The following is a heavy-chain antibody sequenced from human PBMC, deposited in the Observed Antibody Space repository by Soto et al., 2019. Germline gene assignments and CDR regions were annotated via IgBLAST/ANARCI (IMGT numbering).Heavy chain of an antibody. V-gene: IGHV1-69*13. D-gene: IGHD3-3*01. J-gene: IGHJ6*02. CDR3: AREGDFWKATRRWYYGMDV. Sequence: ASVKVSCKASGGTFSSYAISWVRQAPGQGLEWMGGIIPIFGTANYAQKFQGRVTITADESTSTAYMELSSLRSEDTAVYYCAREGDFWKATRRWYYGMDVWGQWTTVTVSS. CDR2: IIPIFGTA. CDR1: GGTFSSYA.